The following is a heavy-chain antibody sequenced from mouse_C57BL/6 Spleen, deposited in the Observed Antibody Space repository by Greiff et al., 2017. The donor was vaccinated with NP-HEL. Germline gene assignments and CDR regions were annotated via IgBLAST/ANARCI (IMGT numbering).Heavy chain of an antibody. J-gene: IGHJ2*01. CDR2: IYPGSGNT. Sequence: VQRVESGAELVRPGASVKLSCKASGYTFTDYYINWVKQRPGQGLEWIARIYPGSGNTYYNEKFKGKATLTAEKSSSTAYMQLSSLTSEDSAVYVYARTRGYYFDYWGQGTTLTVSS. CDR3: ARTRGYYFDY. V-gene: IGHV1-76*01. CDR1: GYTFTDYY.